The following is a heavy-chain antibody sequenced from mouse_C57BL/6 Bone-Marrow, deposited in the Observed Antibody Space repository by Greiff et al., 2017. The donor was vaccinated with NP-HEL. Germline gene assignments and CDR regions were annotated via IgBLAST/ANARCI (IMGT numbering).Heavy chain of an antibody. Sequence: DVKLQESGAELVRPGASVKLSCTASGFNIKDDYMHWVKQRPEQGLEWIGWLDPENGDTEYASKFQGKATITADTSSNTAYLQLSSLTSEDTAVYYCTRVFGAMDYWGQGTSVTVSS. CDR1: GFNIKDDY. CDR2: LDPENGDT. CDR3: TRVFGAMDY. J-gene: IGHJ4*01. V-gene: IGHV14-4*01.